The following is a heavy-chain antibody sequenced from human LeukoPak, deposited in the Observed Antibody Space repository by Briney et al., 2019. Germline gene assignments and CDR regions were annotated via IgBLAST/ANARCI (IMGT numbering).Heavy chain of an antibody. Sequence: ASVKVSCKASGYTFTSYGISWVRQAPGQGLEWMGWISAYNGNTNYAQKLQARVTMTTDTSTSTAYMELRSLRSDDTAVYYCARGHYGDYPEPYNWFDPWGQGTLVTVSS. J-gene: IGHJ5*02. CDR2: ISAYNGNT. CDR3: ARGHYGDYPEPYNWFDP. CDR1: GYTFTSYG. D-gene: IGHD4-17*01. V-gene: IGHV1-18*01.